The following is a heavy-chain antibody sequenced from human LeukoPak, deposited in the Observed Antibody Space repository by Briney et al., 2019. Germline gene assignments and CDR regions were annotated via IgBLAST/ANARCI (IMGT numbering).Heavy chain of an antibody. Sequence: PGGSLRLSCAASGFTFTNARMTWVRQAPGKGLEWVGRIKSTTDGGATVYAAPVKGRFPISRDDSKNTLYLQMNSLKTEDTAVYYCTTVGSSGYYPHYHYYGMDVWGQGTTVTVSS. V-gene: IGHV3-15*01. CDR1: GFTFTNAR. J-gene: IGHJ6*02. D-gene: IGHD3-22*01. CDR3: TTVGSSGYYPHYHYYGMDV. CDR2: IKSTTDGGAT.